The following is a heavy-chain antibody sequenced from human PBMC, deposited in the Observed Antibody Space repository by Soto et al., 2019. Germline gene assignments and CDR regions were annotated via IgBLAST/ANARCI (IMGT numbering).Heavy chain of an antibody. D-gene: IGHD3-10*01. CDR2: IIPIFGTA. J-gene: IGHJ6*02. CDR3: ARVLGSGASYYYYYYGMDV. Sequence: SVKVSCKASGGTFSSYAISWVRQAPGQGLEWMGGIIPIFGTANYAQKFQGRVTITADESTSTAYMELSSLRSEDTAVYYCARVLGSGASYYYYYYGMDVWGQGTTVTVSS. CDR1: GGTFSSYA. V-gene: IGHV1-69*13.